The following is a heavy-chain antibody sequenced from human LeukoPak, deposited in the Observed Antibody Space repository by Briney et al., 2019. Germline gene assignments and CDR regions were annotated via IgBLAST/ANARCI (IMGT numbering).Heavy chain of an antibody. J-gene: IGHJ6*02. D-gene: IGHD6-6*01. Sequence: PGRSLRLSCAASGFTFSSYGMHWVRQAPGKGLEWVAVIWYDGSNKYYADSVKGRFTISRDNSKNTLYLQMNSLRAEDTAVYYCARGKDSSSSYYYYGMDVWGQGTTVTVSS. V-gene: IGHV3-33*01. CDR1: GFTFSSYG. CDR3: ARGKDSSSSYYYYGMDV. CDR2: IWYDGSNK.